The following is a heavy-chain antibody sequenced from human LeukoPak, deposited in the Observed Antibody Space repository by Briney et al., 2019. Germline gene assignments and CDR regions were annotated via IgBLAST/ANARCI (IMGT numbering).Heavy chain of an antibody. Sequence: GGSLRLSCAASGFTLSSNYMSWVRQAPGKGLEWVSVIYSGGSTYYADSVKGRFTISRDNSKNTLYLQMNSLRAEDTAVYYCARLLTTNGMDVWGQGTTVTVSS. CDR2: IYSGGST. D-gene: IGHD4-17*01. CDR1: GFTLSSNY. CDR3: ARLLTTNGMDV. J-gene: IGHJ6*02. V-gene: IGHV3-53*01.